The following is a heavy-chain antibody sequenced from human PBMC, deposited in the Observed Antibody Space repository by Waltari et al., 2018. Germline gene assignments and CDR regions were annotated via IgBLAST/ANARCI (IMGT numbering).Heavy chain of an antibody. CDR1: GFTFSNSA. D-gene: IGHD2-21*01. Sequence: EVQLLESGGDLVQPGGSLRLSCAASGFTFSNSAMSWVRQAPGKGLEWVSAISGSGSSTHYADSVEGRFTISRDNFKNTLYLQMNSLRAEDTAVYYCAKCGGGDYYYYGMDVWGQGTLVTVSS. CDR3: AKCGGGDYYYYGMDV. J-gene: IGHJ6*02. CDR2: ISGSGSST. V-gene: IGHV3-23*01.